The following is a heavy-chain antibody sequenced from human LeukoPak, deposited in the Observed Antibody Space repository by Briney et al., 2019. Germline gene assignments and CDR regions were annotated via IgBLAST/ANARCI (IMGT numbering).Heavy chain of an antibody. V-gene: IGHV4-31*03. J-gene: IGHJ4*02. CDR3: ARVNYGSATKEDY. CDR1: GGSISSGGFY. D-gene: IGHD3-10*01. Sequence: SQTLSLTCTVSGGSISSGGFYWSWIRQHPGKGLEWIGTMYYSGSTYYNPSLKSRVTISVDTSENQFSLKLSSVTAADTAVYYCARVNYGSATKEDYWGQGTLVTVSS. CDR2: MYYSGST.